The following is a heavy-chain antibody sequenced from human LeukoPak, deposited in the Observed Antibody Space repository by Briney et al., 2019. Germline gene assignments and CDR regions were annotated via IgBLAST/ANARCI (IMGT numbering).Heavy chain of an antibody. CDR2: FNPNSGGT. J-gene: IGHJ3*02. Sequence: EASVKVSCKASGYTFTGYYMHWVRQAPGQGLECMGWFNPNSGGTNYAQKFQGRVTMTRDTSISTAYMELSRLTSADTAVYYCARAQRSGYSYSNAFDSWGQGTMVTVSS. D-gene: IGHD3-22*01. V-gene: IGHV1-2*02. CDR3: ARAQRSGYSYSNAFDS. CDR1: GYTFTGYY.